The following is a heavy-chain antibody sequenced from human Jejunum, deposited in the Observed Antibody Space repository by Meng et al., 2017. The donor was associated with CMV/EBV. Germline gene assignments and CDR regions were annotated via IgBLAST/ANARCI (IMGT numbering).Heavy chain of an antibody. V-gene: IGHV1-18*01. Sequence: QVMLVQSGAEVKKPWASVRFSCEASGYTFASYVISWLREAPGQGLEWMGWFVNNVDTYSAQKFQGRVTMTTDTHTSTAFMELRSLRSDDTAVYYCARGTPGRSYSDYWGQGTLVTVSS. CDR2: FVNNVDT. D-gene: IGHD3-10*01. J-gene: IGHJ4*02. CDR3: ARGTPGRSYSDY. CDR1: GYTFASYV.